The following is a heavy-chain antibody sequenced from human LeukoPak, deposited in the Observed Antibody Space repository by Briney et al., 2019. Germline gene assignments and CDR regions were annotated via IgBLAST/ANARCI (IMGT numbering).Heavy chain of an antibody. V-gene: IGHV3-11*05. D-gene: IGHD3-16*01. J-gene: IGHJ4*02. Sequence: PGGSLRLSCAASRFSVSDYYMSWIRQSPGKGLEWISYITSSAGSTRYADSVKGRFTISKDKAKNSVALQMNSLKSEDTAVYYCARERRGNYFALESWGQGTLVTVSS. CDR2: ITSSAGST. CDR1: RFSVSDYY. CDR3: ARERRGNYFALES.